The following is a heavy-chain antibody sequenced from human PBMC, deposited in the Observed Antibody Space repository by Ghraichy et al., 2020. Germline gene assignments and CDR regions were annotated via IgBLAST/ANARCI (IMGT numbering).Heavy chain of an antibody. D-gene: IGHD3-10*01. CDR3: ARGNYGSGTYYEF. CDR2: IFQSDTA. Sequence: SETLSLTCAVSGGSISTRGYSWSWIRQPPGKGLEWIGYIFQSDTAYYNPSLRSRVAISVDRSMNHFSLELTSVTAADTAVYYCARGNYGSGTYYEFWGRGTLVTFSS. CDR1: GGSISTRGYS. V-gene: IGHV4-30-2*01. J-gene: IGHJ2*01.